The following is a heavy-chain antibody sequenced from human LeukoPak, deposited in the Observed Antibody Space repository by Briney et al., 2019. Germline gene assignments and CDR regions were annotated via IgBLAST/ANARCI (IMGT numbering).Heavy chain of an antibody. CDR2: TRNKANSYTT. Sequence: PGGSLRLSCAASGFTFSDHYMDWVRQAPGKGLEWVGRTRNKANSYTTEYAASVKGRFTISRDDSKHSLYLQMNSLKTEDTAVYYCARGPLDYWGQGTLVTVSS. CDR1: GFTFSDHY. J-gene: IGHJ4*02. CDR3: ARGPLDY. V-gene: IGHV3-72*01.